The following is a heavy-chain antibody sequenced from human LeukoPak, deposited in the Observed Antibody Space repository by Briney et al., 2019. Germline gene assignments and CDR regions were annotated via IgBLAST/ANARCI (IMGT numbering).Heavy chain of an antibody. CDR2: IYWDDDK. V-gene: IGHV2-5*02. CDR1: GFSLSTSGVG. D-gene: IGHD3-10*01. Sequence: ESGPTLVNPTQTLTLTCTFFGFSLSTSGVGVGWIRQPPGKALEWLALIYWDDDKRYSPSLKSRLTITKDTSKNQVVLTMTNMDPVDTATYYCAHRPPRITMVRGVILSAPYFDYWGQGTLVTVSS. CDR3: AHRPPRITMVRGVILSAPYFDY. J-gene: IGHJ4*02.